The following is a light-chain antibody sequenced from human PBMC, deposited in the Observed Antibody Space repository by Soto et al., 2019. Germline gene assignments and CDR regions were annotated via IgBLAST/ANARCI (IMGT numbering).Light chain of an antibody. Sequence: QSVLTQPPSASGSPGQSVTISCTGTSSDVGGYNYVSWYHQHPGKAPKLMIYEVIKRPSGVPDRFSGSRSGNTASLTVSGLQAEDEADYYCTSYAGSNIPVFGGGTQLTVL. CDR2: EVI. CDR3: TSYAGSNIPV. J-gene: IGLJ2*01. V-gene: IGLV2-8*01. CDR1: SSDVGGYNY.